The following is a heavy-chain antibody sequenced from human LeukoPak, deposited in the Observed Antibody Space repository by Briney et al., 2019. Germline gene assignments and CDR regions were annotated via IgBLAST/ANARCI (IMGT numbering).Heavy chain of an antibody. D-gene: IGHD2-15*01. J-gene: IGHJ4*02. CDR2: IKQGGSEK. Sequence: GGSLRLSCAASGFIFSNFWMTWVRQAPGKGLEWVANIKQGGSEKYYVDSVKGRFTISRDNAKNSLNLQMNSLRAEDTAVYYCAPPVVVVAATRRAEGGEFDYWGQGTLVTVSS. CDR1: GFIFSNFW. V-gene: IGHV3-7*01. CDR3: APPVVVVAATRRAEGGEFDY.